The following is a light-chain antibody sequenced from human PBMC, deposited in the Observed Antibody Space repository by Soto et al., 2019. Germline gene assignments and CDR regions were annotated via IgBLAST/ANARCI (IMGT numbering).Light chain of an antibody. CDR1: NSDVCGDNY. CDR2: EVS. V-gene: IGLV2-14*01. J-gene: IGLJ3*02. CDR3: SSCSSSSTLVV. Sequence: QSVLTQPASVSGSPGQSITISCTGTNSDVCGDNYVSWYQQHPGKAPKLMIYEVSHRPSGVSNRFSGSKSGNTASLTISGLQAEDEADYYCSSCSSSSTLVVFGGGTQLTVL.